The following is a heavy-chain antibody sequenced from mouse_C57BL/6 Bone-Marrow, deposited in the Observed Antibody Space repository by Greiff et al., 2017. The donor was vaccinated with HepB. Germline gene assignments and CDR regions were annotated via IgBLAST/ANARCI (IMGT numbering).Heavy chain of an antibody. Sequence: VQLQQSGPGLVQPSQSLSITCTVSGFSLTSYGVHWVRQPPGKGLEWLVVIWSDGSTTYNSALKSRLSISKDNSKSQVFLKMNSLQTDDTAMYYCARHLWDYYAMDYWGQGTSVTVSS. CDR1: GFSLTSYG. CDR3: ARHLWDYYAMDY. J-gene: IGHJ4*01. V-gene: IGHV2-6*02. CDR2: IWSDGST. D-gene: IGHD6-2*01.